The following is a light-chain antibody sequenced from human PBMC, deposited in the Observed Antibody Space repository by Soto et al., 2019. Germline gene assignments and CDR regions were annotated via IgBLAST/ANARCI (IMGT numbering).Light chain of an antibody. Sequence: QSVLTQPRSVSGSPGQSVTISCTGTSSDVGGCNYVSWYQQHPGKAPKLMIYDVSKRPSGVPDRFSGSKSGNTASLTISGLQAEDEADYYCCSYAGSVYVFGTGTKVTVL. V-gene: IGLV2-11*01. CDR2: DVS. CDR1: SSDVGGCNY. CDR3: CSYAGSVYV. J-gene: IGLJ1*01.